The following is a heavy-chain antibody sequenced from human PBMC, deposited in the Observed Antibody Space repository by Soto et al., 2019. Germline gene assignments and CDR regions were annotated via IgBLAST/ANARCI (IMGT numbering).Heavy chain of an antibody. CDR1: GGTFSNFA. CDR3: ARFEQLVVH. D-gene: IGHD6-13*01. CDR2: FIPIFGTL. J-gene: IGHJ1*01. Sequence: QVQLVQSGAEVKKPGSSVKVSCKASGGTFSNFAISWVRQAPGQGLEWMGGFIPIFGTLIYAQRFQGRLTISADEPTRTAYMELSRLRPEDTAVYYCARFEQLVVHWGQGTLVTVSS. V-gene: IGHV1-69*01.